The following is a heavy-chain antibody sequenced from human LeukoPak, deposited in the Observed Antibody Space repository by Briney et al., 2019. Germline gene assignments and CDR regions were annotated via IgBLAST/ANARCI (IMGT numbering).Heavy chain of an antibody. CDR3: ARPDGREQWLVFDY. J-gene: IGHJ4*02. CDR1: GYTFTSYY. CDR2: IIPIFGTA. Sequence: SVKVSCKASGYTFTSYYMHWVRQAPGQGLEWMGGIIPIFGTANYAQKFQGRVTITADKSTSTAYMELSSLRSEDTAVYYCARPDGREQWLVFDYWGQGTLVTVSS. V-gene: IGHV1-69*06. D-gene: IGHD6-19*01.